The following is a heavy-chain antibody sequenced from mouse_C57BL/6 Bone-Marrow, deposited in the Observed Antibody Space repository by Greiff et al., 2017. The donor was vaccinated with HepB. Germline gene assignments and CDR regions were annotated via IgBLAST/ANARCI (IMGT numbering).Heavy chain of an antibody. V-gene: IGHV1-59*01. Sequence: VQRVESGAELVRPGTSVKLSCKASGYTFTSYWMHWVKQRPGQGLEWIGVIDPSDSYTNYNQKFKGKATLTVDTSSSTAYMQLSSLTSEDSAVYYCARGGEKKGGFAYWGQGTLVTVSA. J-gene: IGHJ3*01. CDR3: ARGGEKKGGFAY. CDR2: IDPSDSYT. CDR1: GYTFTSYW.